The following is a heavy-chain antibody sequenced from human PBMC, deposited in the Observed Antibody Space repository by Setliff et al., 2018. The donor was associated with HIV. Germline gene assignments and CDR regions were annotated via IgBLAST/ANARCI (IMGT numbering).Heavy chain of an antibody. CDR1: GGSIRSSY. CDR2: IYYSGST. D-gene: IGHD3-22*01. J-gene: IGHJ6*03. Sequence: SLTCTVSGGSIRSSYWSWIRQPPGKGLEWIGYIYYSGSTNYNPSLKSRVTISVDTSKNQFSLKLSSVTAADTAVYYCARARTPYYYDSSAYYFNYYYMDVWGKGTTVTVSS. V-gene: IGHV4-59*01. CDR3: ARARTPYYYDSSAYYFNYYYMDV.